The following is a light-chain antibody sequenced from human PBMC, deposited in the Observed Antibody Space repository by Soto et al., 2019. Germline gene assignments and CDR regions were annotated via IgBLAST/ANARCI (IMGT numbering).Light chain of an antibody. Sequence: EIVMTQSPATLSVSPVERVTLSCRASQSVTINLAWYQQKPGQAPRLLIYDASSRATGIPDRFSGSGSGTDFTLTISRLEPEDFAVYYCQHYGSSPLTCGQGTRREIK. V-gene: IGKV3-20*01. J-gene: IGKJ5*01. CDR2: DAS. CDR3: QHYGSSPLT. CDR1: QSVTIN.